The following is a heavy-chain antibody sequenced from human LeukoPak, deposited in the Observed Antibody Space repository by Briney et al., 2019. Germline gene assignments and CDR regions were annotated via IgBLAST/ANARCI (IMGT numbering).Heavy chain of an antibody. D-gene: IGHD6-13*01. V-gene: IGHV3-23*01. J-gene: IGHJ4*02. CDR2: ISGSGGST. CDR3: AKVSAAAGRENFDY. CDR1: GFTFSSYA. Sequence: GGSLRLSCAASGFTFSSYAMSWVRQAPGKGLEWVSAISGSGGSTYYADSVKGRFTISRDNSKNTLYLQMTSLRAEDTAVYYCAKVSAAAGRENFDYWGQGTLVTVSS.